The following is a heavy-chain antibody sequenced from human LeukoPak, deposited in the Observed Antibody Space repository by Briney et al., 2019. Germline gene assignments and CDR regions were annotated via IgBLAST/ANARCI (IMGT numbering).Heavy chain of an antibody. CDR3: ARDVQQLSH. V-gene: IGHV3-33*01. CDR2: IWYDGSNK. J-gene: IGHJ4*02. D-gene: IGHD6-13*01. CDR1: GFTFSSYG. Sequence: PGRSLRLSCAASGFTFSSYGMHWVRQAPGKGLEWVAVIWYDGSNKYYADSVKGRFTISRDNSKNTLYLQMNSLRVEDTAVYYCARDVQQLSHWGQGTLVTVSS.